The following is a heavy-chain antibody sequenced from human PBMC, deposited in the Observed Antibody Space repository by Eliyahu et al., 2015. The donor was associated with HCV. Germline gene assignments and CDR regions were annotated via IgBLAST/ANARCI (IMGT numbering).Heavy chain of an antibody. CDR2: IDPXDSFT. CDR1: GYSFTXYW. Sequence: EVQLVQSGPEVKKPGESLRISCKGSGYSFTXYWIXWVRXMPGKGLEWMGRIDPXDSFTTXSPSFQGHVTISADKSITTTYLHWSSLRASDTAMYYCARLVRAGDPALIDYWGQGTLVTVSS. D-gene: IGHD7-27*01. V-gene: IGHV5-10-1*03. J-gene: IGHJ4*02. CDR3: ARLVRAGDPALIDY.